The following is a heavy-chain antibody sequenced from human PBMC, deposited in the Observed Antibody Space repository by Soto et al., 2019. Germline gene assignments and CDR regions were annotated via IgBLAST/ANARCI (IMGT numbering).Heavy chain of an antibody. Sequence: GGSLRLSCAASGFTFSSYAMSWVRQAPGKGMEWVAAISVSGGSTYYADSVKGRFTISRDNSKNTLYLQMNSLRAEDAAVYYCAKDLVGSNADYFDYWGQGTLVTVSS. CDR2: ISVSGGST. V-gene: IGHV3-23*01. J-gene: IGHJ4*02. CDR1: GFTFSSYA. CDR3: AKDLVGSNADYFDY. D-gene: IGHD2-15*01.